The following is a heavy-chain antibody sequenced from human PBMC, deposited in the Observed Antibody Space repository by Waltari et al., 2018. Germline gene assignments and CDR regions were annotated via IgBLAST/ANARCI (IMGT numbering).Heavy chain of an antibody. CDR1: GFTFSSYD. CDR2: ISSSGSTI. V-gene: IGHV3-48*03. D-gene: IGHD1-26*01. CDR3: ARDPSGSYHFDY. J-gene: IGHJ4*02. Sequence: EVQLVESGGGLVQPGGSLRLSCAASGFTFSSYDMNWVRQAPGKGLDWVSYISSSGSTIYYADSVKGRFTISRDNSKNTLYLQMNNLRVEDTAVYYCARDPSGSYHFDYWGQGTLVTVSS.